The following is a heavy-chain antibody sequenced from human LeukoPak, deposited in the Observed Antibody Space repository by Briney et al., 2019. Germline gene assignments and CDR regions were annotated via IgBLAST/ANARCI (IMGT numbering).Heavy chain of an antibody. CDR1: GFTFSDYY. V-gene: IGHV3-11*01. D-gene: IGHD2-2*01. CDR2: ISSSGSTI. CDR3: ARDGRVVPAATRYGMDV. J-gene: IGHJ6*02. Sequence: GGSLRLSCAASGFTFSDYYMSWIRQAPGKGLEWVSYISSSGSTIYYADSVKGRFTISRDNAKNSLYLQMNSLRAEDTVVYYCARDGRVVPAATRYGMDVWGQGATVTVSS.